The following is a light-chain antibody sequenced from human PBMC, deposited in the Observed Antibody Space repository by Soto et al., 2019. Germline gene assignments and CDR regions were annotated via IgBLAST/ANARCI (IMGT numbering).Light chain of an antibody. CDR1: SSDVGAYNY. J-gene: IGLJ2*01. CDR3: SSYTTNSPVV. CDR2: EVS. Sequence: QSVLTQPASVSGSPGQSITISCTGTSSDVGAYNYVSWYQQHPGKAPKLMIYEVSNRPSGVSNRFYGSKSDNTASLTISGLQADDEADYYCSSYTTNSPVVFGGGTQLTVL. V-gene: IGLV2-14*01.